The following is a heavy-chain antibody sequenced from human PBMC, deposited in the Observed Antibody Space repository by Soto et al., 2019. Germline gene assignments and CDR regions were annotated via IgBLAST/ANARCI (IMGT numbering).Heavy chain of an antibody. CDR1: GFTFSSYG. J-gene: IGHJ5*02. CDR2: IWYDGSNK. Sequence: QVQLVESGGGVVQPGRSLRLSCAASGFTFSSYGMHWVRQAPGKGLEWVAVIWYDGSNKYYADSVKGRFTISRDNSKNTLYLQMNSLRAEDTAVYYCAREMVRGVPTNWFDPWGQGTLVTVSS. D-gene: IGHD3-10*01. CDR3: AREMVRGVPTNWFDP. V-gene: IGHV3-33*01.